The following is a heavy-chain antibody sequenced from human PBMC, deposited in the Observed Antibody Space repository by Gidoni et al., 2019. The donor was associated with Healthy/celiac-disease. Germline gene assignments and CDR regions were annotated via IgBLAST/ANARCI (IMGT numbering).Heavy chain of an antibody. V-gene: IGHV3-15*01. CDR1: VFTFSNAW. D-gene: IGHD3-22*01. CDR3: TTGPVASYYYDSSGYHTNFDY. J-gene: IGHJ4*02. Sequence: EVQLVESGGGLVKPGGSLRLSCSASVFTFSNAWMRWVRQAQVKGLEWVCRIKSKTDGGTTDYAAPVKGRFTISRDDSKNTLYLQMNSLKTEDTAVYYCTTGPVASYYYDSSGYHTNFDYWGQGTLVTVSS. CDR2: IKSKTDGGTT.